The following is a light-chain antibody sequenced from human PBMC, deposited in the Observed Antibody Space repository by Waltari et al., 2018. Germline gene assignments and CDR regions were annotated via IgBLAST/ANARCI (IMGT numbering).Light chain of an antibody. CDR3: SLYMGSGIWV. V-gene: IGLV8-61*01. Sequence: QTVVTQEPSLLVSPGGTVTLTCAWSSGPVSSNSNASGYQQTPGQAQHTLVYNPQIRSPAAPVRFSGAFFRNIAVLTISRGHAADAAFYFCSLYMGSGIWVFCGGTKLTVL. CDR1: SGPVSSNSN. J-gene: IGLJ3*02. CDR2: NPQ.